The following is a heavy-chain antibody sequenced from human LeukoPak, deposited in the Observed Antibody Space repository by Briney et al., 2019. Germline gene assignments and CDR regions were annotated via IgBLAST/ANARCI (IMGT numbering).Heavy chain of an antibody. CDR2: IRYDGSNK. CDR1: GFTFSSYG. CDR3: AKDKYSSSWYSDY. V-gene: IGHV3-30*02. J-gene: IGHJ4*02. Sequence: PGGSLRLSCAASGFTFSSYGMHWVRQAPGKGLEWVAFIRYDGSNKYYADSVKGRFTISRDNSKNTLYLQMNSLRAEDTAVYYCAKDKYSSSWYSDYWGQGTLVTVSS. D-gene: IGHD6-13*01.